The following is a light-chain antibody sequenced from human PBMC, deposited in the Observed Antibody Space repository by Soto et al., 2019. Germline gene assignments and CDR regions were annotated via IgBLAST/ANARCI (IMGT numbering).Light chain of an antibody. V-gene: IGKV3-11*01. J-gene: IGKJ4*01. CDR3: QQRSGRLT. CDR2: DAV. Sequence: ETVLTQSPAILSLSPGERATLSCRASQTVNNFLAWYQQKPGQVPRLLIYDAVTRAAGIPDRFSGSVSGTDFTLTIRSLEPEDFAVYYCQQRSGRLTFGGGTKV. CDR1: QTVNNF.